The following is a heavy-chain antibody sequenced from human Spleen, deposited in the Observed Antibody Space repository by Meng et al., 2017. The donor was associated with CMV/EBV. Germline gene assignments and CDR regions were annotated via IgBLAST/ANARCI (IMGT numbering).Heavy chain of an antibody. CDR2: ISYDGSNK. Sequence: GESLKISCAASGFTFSSYAMHWVRQAPGKGLEWVAVISYDGSNKYYADSVKGRFTISRDDSKKTLYLQMNDLRVEDTAIYYCAKDSSTSLNYHYGLEVWGLGTTVTVSS. D-gene: IGHD2-2*01. CDR1: GFTFSSYA. V-gene: IGHV3-30*04. J-gene: IGHJ6*02. CDR3: AKDSSTSLNYHYGLEV.